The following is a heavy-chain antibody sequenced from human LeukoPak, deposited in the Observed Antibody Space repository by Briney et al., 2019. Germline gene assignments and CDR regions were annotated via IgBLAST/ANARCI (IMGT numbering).Heavy chain of an antibody. CDR1: GGSFSSPSYY. CDR3: PRDILLQYYYFDS. V-gene: IGHV4-39*07. D-gene: IGHD2-15*01. J-gene: IGHJ4*02. CDR2: IYYSGNT. Sequence: PSETLSLTCTVFGGSFSSPSYYWAWIRQPPGKGLEWIGSIYYSGNTYYNPSLKSRVTILVDTSKRQFSLKLTSVTAADTAVYFCPRDILLQYYYFDSWGQGTLVTVSS.